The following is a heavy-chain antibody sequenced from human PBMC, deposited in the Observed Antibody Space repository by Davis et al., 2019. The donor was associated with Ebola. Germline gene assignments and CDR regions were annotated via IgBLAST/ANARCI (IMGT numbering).Heavy chain of an antibody. D-gene: IGHD3-10*01. CDR2: IDPSDSYI. CDR1: GYSFTNYW. J-gene: IGHJ2*01. V-gene: IGHV5-10-1*01. Sequence: GESLKISCKGSGYSFTNYWISWVRQMPGKGLEWMGRIDPSDSYINYSPSFQGHVTISADKSISTAYLQWSSLKASDTAMYYCARLSYDNLWYFDLWGRGTLVTVSS. CDR3: ARLSYDNLWYFDL.